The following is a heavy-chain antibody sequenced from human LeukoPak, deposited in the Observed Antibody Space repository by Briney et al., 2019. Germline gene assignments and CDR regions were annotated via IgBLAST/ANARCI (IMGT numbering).Heavy chain of an antibody. CDR3: ARHPGSGTYTYYYYYMDV. D-gene: IGHD3-10*01. CDR2: INPNSGGT. V-gene: IGHV1-2*02. Sequence: ASVKVSCKASGYTFTGYYMHWVRQAPGQGLEWMGWINPNSGGTNYAQKFQGRVTMTRDTSISTAYMELSRLRSDDTAVYYCARHPGSGTYTYYYYYMDVWGTGTTVTISS. J-gene: IGHJ6*03. CDR1: GYTFTGYY.